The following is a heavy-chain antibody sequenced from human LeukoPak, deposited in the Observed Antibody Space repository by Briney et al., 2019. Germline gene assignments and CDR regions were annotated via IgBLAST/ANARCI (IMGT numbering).Heavy chain of an antibody. V-gene: IGHV1-18*04. CDR1: GYTFATYG. J-gene: IGHJ4*02. D-gene: IGHD1-26*01. CDR3: ARAERTAITQDY. CDR2: ISAYNGHT. Sequence: ASMKVSCKASGYTFATYGISWVRQAPGQGLEWMGWISAYNGHTNYAQKFQGRVTMTSDTSTSTAYMELRSLTSDDTALYYCARAERTAITQDYWGQGTLVTVSS.